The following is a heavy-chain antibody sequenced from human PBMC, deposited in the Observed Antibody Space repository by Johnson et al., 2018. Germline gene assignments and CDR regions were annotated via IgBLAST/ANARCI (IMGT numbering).Heavy chain of an antibody. CDR1: GGTFSSYA. J-gene: IGHJ1*01. CDR2: IIPIFGTA. D-gene: IGHD3-22*01. V-gene: IGHV1-69*12. Sequence: QVQLVQSGAEVKKPGSSVKVSCKASGGTFSSYAISWVRQAPGQGLEWLGGIIPIFGTANYAQKFQGRVTITADESTSTAYMELGSLRYEDTAVYYWACDNYWVSRGSRYFQHWGQGTLVTVAS. CDR3: ACDNYWVSRGSRYFQH.